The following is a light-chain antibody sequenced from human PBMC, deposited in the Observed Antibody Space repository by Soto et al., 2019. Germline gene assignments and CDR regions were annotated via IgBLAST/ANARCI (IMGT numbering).Light chain of an antibody. CDR2: GAS. Sequence: EIVLTQSPGTLSLSPGERATLSCRASQSVSTTYLDWYQQKPGQAPRLLIYGASSRATGIPDRFSGSGSGTDFTLTISRLEPEDFAVYYCQQYGSSRWTFGQGTKVAIK. V-gene: IGKV3-20*01. CDR1: QSVSTTY. J-gene: IGKJ1*01. CDR3: QQYGSSRWT.